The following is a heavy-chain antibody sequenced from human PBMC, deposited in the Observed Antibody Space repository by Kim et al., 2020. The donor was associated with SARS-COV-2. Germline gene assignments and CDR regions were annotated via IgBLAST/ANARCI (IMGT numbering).Heavy chain of an antibody. CDR3: VRGSSGY. J-gene: IGHJ4*02. V-gene: IGHV3-49*02. CDR2: YGGRT. Sequence: YGGRTEYAASVKGRFTISRDDSKSIAYLQMNSLKTEDTAVYYCVRGSSGYWGQGTLVTVSS. D-gene: IGHD3-22*01.